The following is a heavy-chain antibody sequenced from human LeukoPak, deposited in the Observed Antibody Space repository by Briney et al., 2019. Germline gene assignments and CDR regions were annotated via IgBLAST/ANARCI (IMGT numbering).Heavy chain of an antibody. Sequence: GGSLRLSCAASGLTLSGYWMHWVRQALGKGLVWVSRINGDASSTSYADSVKGRFTISRDNAKSTLYLQMNSLRVEDTAVYYCARARGNTYGYFEYWGQGTLVTVSS. CDR3: ARARGNTYGYFEY. CDR1: GLTLSGYW. D-gene: IGHD5-18*01. V-gene: IGHV3-74*01. CDR2: INGDASST. J-gene: IGHJ4*02.